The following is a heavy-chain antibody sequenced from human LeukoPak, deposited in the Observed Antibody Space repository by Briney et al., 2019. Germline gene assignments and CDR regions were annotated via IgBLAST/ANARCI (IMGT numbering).Heavy chain of an antibody. V-gene: IGHV3-48*02. CDR1: GFTFSSYS. CDR2: ISSSSSTI. Sequence: GGSLRLSCAASGFTFSSYSMNWVRQAPGKGLEWVSYISSSSSTIYYADSVKCRFTISSDNAKNSLYLQMNSLRDEDTAVYYCARELPKVRGAVDYWGQGTLVTVSS. D-gene: IGHD3-10*01. J-gene: IGHJ4*02. CDR3: ARELPKVRGAVDY.